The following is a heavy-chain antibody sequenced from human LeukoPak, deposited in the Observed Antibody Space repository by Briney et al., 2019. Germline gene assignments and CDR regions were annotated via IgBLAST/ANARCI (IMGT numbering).Heavy chain of an antibody. CDR3: ARIRAAGANWFDH. CDR2: INPNNGNT. J-gene: IGHJ5*02. Sequence: ASVTVSCTASGYTFTGHYIHWVRQAPGQGLEWVGWINPNNGNTKYARTFQGRVTMTSDTSINTAYMYVSSLRSDDTTVYYCARIRAAGANWFDHWGQGTLVTVSS. D-gene: IGHD6-13*01. V-gene: IGHV1-2*02. CDR1: GYTFTGHY.